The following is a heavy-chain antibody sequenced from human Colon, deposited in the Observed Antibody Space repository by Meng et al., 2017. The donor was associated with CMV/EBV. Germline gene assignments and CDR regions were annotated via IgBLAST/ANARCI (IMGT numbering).Heavy chain of an antibody. CDR3: AREQRGYCTSTSCPSRWFDP. V-gene: IGHV3-74*01. J-gene: IGHJ5*02. D-gene: IGHD2-2*01. CDR1: GFTFNSYW. Sequence: GGSLRLSCAASGFTFNSYWMHWVRQASGRGLVWVSRINSDGSTTNYADSVKGRFTISRDNAKNTLYLQMNSLRAEDTAVYYCAREQRGYCTSTSCPSRWFDPWGQGTLVTVSS. CDR2: INSDGSTT.